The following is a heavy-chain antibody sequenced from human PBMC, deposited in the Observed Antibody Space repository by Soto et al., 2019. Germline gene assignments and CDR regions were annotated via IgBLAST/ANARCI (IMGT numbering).Heavy chain of an antibody. J-gene: IGHJ6*02. V-gene: IGHV1-18*01. Sequence: VASVKVSCKASGYTFTNYDISWVRQAPGQGLEWMGWISTYNSNTNSAQNLQGRVTMTTDTSTSTAYMELRSLRSDDTALYYCAIADILDYHYAMDVWGQGTTVTVSS. CDR2: ISTYNSNT. CDR1: GYTFTNYD. D-gene: IGHD5-12*01. CDR3: AIADILDYHYAMDV.